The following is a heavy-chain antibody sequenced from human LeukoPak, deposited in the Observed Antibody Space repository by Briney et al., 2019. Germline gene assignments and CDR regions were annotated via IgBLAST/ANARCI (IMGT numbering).Heavy chain of an antibody. V-gene: IGHV3-9*01. D-gene: IGHD3-22*01. CDR1: GFTFDDYA. J-gene: IGHJ4*02. Sequence: GGSLRLSCAASGFTFDDYAMHWVRQAPGKGLEWVSGISWNSGSIGYADSVKGRFTISRDNAKNSLYLQMNSLRAEDTAVYYCARRYYYDGSGCLDYWGQGALVTVSS. CDR3: ARRYYYDGSGCLDY. CDR2: ISWNSGSI.